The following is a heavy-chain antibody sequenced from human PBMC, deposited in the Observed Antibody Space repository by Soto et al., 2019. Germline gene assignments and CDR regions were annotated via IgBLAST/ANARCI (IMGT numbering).Heavy chain of an antibody. Sequence: QVHLVQSWAEVMKPGSSVHVSCKASGGTFSNYTITWVRPAPGQGLEWVGRIIPIFGTTNVAQKFQGRVTITADESKITAYMELSGLRSDDTAVYYCAKDGGADGYFGNWLDPWGQGTLVTISS. D-gene: IGHD5-12*01. V-gene: IGHV1-69*08. J-gene: IGHJ5*02. CDR1: GGTFSNYT. CDR3: AKDGGADGYFGNWLDP. CDR2: IIPIFGTT.